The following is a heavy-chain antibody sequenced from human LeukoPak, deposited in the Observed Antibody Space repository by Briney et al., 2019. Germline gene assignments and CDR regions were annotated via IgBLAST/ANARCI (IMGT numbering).Heavy chain of an antibody. Sequence: GGSLRLSCAASGFTFSSYSMNWVRQAPGKGLEWVSYISSSSSTIYYADSVKGRFTISRDNAKNSLYLQMNSLRAEDTAVYYCARELRFLEWLPFDYWGQGTLVTVSS. J-gene: IGHJ4*02. CDR1: GFTFSSYS. CDR2: ISSSSSTI. D-gene: IGHD3-3*01. CDR3: ARELRFLEWLPFDY. V-gene: IGHV3-48*01.